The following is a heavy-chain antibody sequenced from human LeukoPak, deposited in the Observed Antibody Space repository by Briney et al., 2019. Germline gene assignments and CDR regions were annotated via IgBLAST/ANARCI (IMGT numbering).Heavy chain of an antibody. Sequence: GRSLRLSCAASGFTFDDYAMHWVRQAPGKGLEWVSGISWNSGSIGYADSVKGRFTISRDNAKNSLYLQMNSLRAEDTALYYCAKDMQSMGSGSYTGWGQGTLVTVSS. CDR2: ISWNSGSI. J-gene: IGHJ4*02. V-gene: IGHV3-9*01. D-gene: IGHD1-26*01. CDR1: GFTFDDYA. CDR3: AKDMQSMGSGSYTG.